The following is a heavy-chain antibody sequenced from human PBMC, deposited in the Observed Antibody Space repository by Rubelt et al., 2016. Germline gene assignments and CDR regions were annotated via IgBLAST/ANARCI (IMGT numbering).Heavy chain of an antibody. V-gene: IGHV1-18*01. CDR1: GYTFTSYG. D-gene: IGHD2-21*01. CDR3: AREVMAISDY. J-gene: IGHJ4*02. Sequence: QVQLVQSGAEVKKPGASVKVSCKASGYTFTSYGISWVRQAPGHGLEGMGWISAYNGNTNYARRLHGRSPMTPATPTSAVYMGLRGRGSAATAVYYGAREVMAISDYWGQGTLVTVSS. CDR2: ISAYNGNT.